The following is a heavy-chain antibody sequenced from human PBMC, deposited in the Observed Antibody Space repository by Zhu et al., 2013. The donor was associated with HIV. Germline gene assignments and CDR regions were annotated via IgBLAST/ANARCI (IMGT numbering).Heavy chain of an antibody. CDR2: INPNSGGT. D-gene: IGHD1-7*01. CDR1: GYTFTGYY. V-gene: IGHV1-2*02. Sequence: VKXPGASVKVSCKASGYTFTGYYMHWVRQAPGQGPEWLGWINPNSGGTNYAQMFQGRVTMIRDTSINTAYMELSRLRSDDTAVYFCARDAGITGTWGYFDLWGRGTLVTVSS. CDR3: ARDAGITGTWGYFDL. J-gene: IGHJ2*01.